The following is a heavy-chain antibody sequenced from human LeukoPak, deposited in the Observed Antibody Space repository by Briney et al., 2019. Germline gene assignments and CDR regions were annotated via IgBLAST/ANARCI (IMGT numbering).Heavy chain of an antibody. D-gene: IGHD1-26*01. CDR2: IIPILGIA. V-gene: IGHV1-69*04. J-gene: IGHJ6*02. CDR1: GGTFSSYA. Sequence: ASVKVSCKASGGTFSSYAISWVRQAPGQGLEWMGRIIPILGIANYAQKFQGRVTITADKSTSTAYMELSSLRSEDTAVYYCARDEPSGSYLTYGMDVWGQGTTVTVSS. CDR3: ARDEPSGSYLTYGMDV.